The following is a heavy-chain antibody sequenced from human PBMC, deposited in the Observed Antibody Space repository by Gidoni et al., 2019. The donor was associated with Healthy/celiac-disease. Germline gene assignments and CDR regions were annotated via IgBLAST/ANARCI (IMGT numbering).Heavy chain of an antibody. CDR2: ISAYNGNT. CDR1: GYTFTSHG. V-gene: IGHV1-18*01. Sequence: QVQLVQSGAEVKKPAASVKVSCKASGYTFTSHGISWVRQAPGQGLEWMGWISAYNGNTNYAQKLQGRVTMTTDTSTSTAYMVLRSLRSDDTAVYYCARVGYCSSTSCYTYAFDIWGQGTMVTVSS. D-gene: IGHD2-2*02. J-gene: IGHJ3*02. CDR3: ARVGYCSSTSCYTYAFDI.